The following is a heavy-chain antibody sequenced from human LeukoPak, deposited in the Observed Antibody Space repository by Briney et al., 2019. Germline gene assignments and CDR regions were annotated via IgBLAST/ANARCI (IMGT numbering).Heavy chain of an antibody. V-gene: IGHV4-59*07. CDR1: GGSISPYY. J-gene: IGHJ4*02. Sequence: SDTLSLTCTVSGGSISPYYWSWIRQPPGKGLEWIGYVHYRGTTNYNPALKSRVTISVDTSKNQFSLKLSSVTAADTAVYYCARGDDYGGNPFDYWGQGTLVTVSS. CDR2: VHYRGTT. CDR3: ARGDDYGGNPFDY. D-gene: IGHD4-23*01.